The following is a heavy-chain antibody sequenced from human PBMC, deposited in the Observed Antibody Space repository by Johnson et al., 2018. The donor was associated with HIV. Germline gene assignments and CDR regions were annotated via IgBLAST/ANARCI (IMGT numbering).Heavy chain of an antibody. V-gene: IGHV3-15*01. CDR1: GFTFSNVW. Sequence: MQLVESGGGLVKPGGSLRLSCAASGFTFSNVWMSWVRQAPGKGLEWVGRIKRKIEGEATDYAAPVKGRFTISRDDSKNTLYLQMNSLKTEDTAVYYCTTKTTVVTLGFDIWGQGTMVTVSS. J-gene: IGHJ3*02. CDR2: IKRKIEGEAT. CDR3: TTKTTVVTLGFDI. D-gene: IGHD4-23*01.